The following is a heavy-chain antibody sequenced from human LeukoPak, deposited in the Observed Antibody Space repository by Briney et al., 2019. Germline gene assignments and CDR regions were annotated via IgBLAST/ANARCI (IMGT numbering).Heavy chain of an antibody. J-gene: IGHJ5*02. Sequence: SETLSLTCTVSGGSISSSSYYWGWIRQPPGKGLEWIGSIYYSGSTYYNPSLKSRVTISVDTSKNQFSLKLSSVTAADTAVDYCASNFYRDYINWFDPWGQGTLVTVSS. CDR2: IYYSGST. D-gene: IGHD4-17*01. CDR1: GGSISSSSYY. CDR3: ASNFYRDYINWFDP. V-gene: IGHV4-39*01.